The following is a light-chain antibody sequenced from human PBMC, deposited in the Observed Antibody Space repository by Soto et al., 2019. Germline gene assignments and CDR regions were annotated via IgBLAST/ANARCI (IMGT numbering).Light chain of an antibody. Sequence: ENVLTQSPGTLSLSPGERATLSCRASQSVSSSYLAWYQQKPGQAPRLLIYGASSRATGIPDRFSGSGSGTDFTLTINRLEPEDFAVYYCQQYGSSPRTFGHGTKVEIK. CDR3: QQYGSSPRT. CDR1: QSVSSSY. CDR2: GAS. J-gene: IGKJ1*01. V-gene: IGKV3-20*01.